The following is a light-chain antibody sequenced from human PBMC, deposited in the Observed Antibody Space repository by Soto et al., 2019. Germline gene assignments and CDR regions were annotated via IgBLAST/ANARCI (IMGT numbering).Light chain of an antibody. CDR2: ANN. CDR3: QSYDSNLNGLYV. V-gene: IGLV1-40*01. J-gene: IGLJ1*01. Sequence: QSVLTQPPSVSGAPGQRVTISCTGSSSNIGTNSVHWYQHLPGAAPKVLIYANNNRPSGVPDRFSVSKSGTSASLAITGPQAEDEADYYCQSYDSNLNGLYVFGTGTKVTVL. CDR1: SSNIGTNS.